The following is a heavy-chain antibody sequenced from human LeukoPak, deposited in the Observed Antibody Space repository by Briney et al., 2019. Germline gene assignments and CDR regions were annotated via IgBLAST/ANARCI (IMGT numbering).Heavy chain of an antibody. CDR3: ARDRGIDYYGSGSYYRHYYYYMDV. CDR1: GYTFTGHY. Sequence: ASMKVSCKASGYTFTGHYMHWVRQAPGQGLEWMGLINPNSGGTNYAQKFQGRVTMTRDTSISTAYMELSRLRSDDTAVYYCARDRGIDYYGSGSYYRHYYYYMDVWGKGTTVTVSS. V-gene: IGHV1-2*02. J-gene: IGHJ6*03. CDR2: INPNSGGT. D-gene: IGHD3-10*01.